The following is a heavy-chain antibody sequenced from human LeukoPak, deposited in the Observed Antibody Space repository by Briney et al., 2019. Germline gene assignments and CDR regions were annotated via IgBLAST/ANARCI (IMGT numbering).Heavy chain of an antibody. J-gene: IGHJ6*03. Sequence: GASVKVSCKASGYTFTSYSINWVRQAPGQGLEWMAWMHPNNGDTGYAQKFQDRVTVTSNTSISTAYMELRSLTSEDTAVYYCARELIVLEPAARRYNYYMDVWGIGTTVSVSS. CDR3: ARELIVLEPAARRYNYYMDV. D-gene: IGHD2-2*01. CDR1: GYTFTSYS. V-gene: IGHV1-8*03. CDR2: MHPNNGDT.